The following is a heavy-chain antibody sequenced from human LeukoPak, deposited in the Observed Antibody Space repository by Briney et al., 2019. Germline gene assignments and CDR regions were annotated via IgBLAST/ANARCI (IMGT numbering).Heavy chain of an antibody. CDR1: GFSFSTSW. J-gene: IGHJ4*02. V-gene: IGHV3-74*01. CDR2: ISGDGTTT. CDR3: ARGGSPFY. Sequence: GGSLRLSCVASGFSFSTSWMHWVRQDAGWGLVWVSRISGDGTTTTYADSVKGRFTISRDNAKNTAFLQMNSLSTEDTAVYYCARGGSPFYWGQGSLVTVSP. D-gene: IGHD3-10*01.